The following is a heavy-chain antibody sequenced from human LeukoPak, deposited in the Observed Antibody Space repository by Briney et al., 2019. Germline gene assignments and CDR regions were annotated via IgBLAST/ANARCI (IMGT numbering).Heavy chain of an antibody. CDR2: IYYSGST. CDR3: ARSSPVPRGQQLVPSPEY. D-gene: IGHD6-13*01. V-gene: IGHV4-59*08. CDR1: GASISSYY. Sequence: SETLSLTCTVSGASISSYYWSWIRQPPGKGLEWLGYIYYSGSTNYNPSLKSRVTISVATSKNQFSLKLSSVTAADTAVYYCARSSPVPRGQQLVPSPEYWGQGILVTVSS. J-gene: IGHJ4*02.